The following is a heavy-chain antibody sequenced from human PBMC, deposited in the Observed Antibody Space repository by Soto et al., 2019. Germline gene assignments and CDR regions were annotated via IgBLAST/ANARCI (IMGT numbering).Heavy chain of an antibody. CDR1: GGSISSGSYY. CDR2: IDYSGNA. CDR3: ARLGYDSTGYPRWFDP. Sequence: KTSETLSLTCTVSGGSISSGSYYWSWIRQHSGKGLEWIGYIDYSGNAYYNPSLKSRVTISVDTSKKQFSLRLTSVTVADTAVYYCARLGYDSTGYPRWFDPWGQGTLVTVSS. D-gene: IGHD3-22*01. J-gene: IGHJ5*02. V-gene: IGHV4-31*03.